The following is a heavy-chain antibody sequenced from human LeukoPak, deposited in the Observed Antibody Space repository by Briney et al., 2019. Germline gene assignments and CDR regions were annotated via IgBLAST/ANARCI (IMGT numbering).Heavy chain of an antibody. Sequence: PGGSLRLSCAASGFTFSSYWMSWVRQAPGKGLEWVANIKQDGSEKYYVDSVKGRFTISRDNAKNSLYLQMNSLRAEDTAVYYCARDMYSSSWVWFGPWGQGTLVTVSS. CDR3: ARDMYSSSWVWFGP. V-gene: IGHV3-7*01. CDR1: GFTFSSYW. J-gene: IGHJ5*02. CDR2: IKQDGSEK. D-gene: IGHD6-13*01.